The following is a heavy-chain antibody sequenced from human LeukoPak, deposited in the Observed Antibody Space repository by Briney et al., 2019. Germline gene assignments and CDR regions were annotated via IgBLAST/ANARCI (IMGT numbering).Heavy chain of an antibody. J-gene: IGHJ6*03. CDR1: GFTFSTYG. V-gene: IGHV3-30*15. CDR2: ISYDGNKK. D-gene: IGHD3-16*01. Sequence: GGSLRLSCAASGFTFSTYGLHWVRQAPGKGLESVAIISYDGNKKFYADSVKGRFTISRDNSKNTLYLQMSSLRAEDTAVYHCARDPWGDQGGYVDHYYYMDVWGKGTTVTVSS. CDR3: ARDPWGDQGGYVDHYYYMDV.